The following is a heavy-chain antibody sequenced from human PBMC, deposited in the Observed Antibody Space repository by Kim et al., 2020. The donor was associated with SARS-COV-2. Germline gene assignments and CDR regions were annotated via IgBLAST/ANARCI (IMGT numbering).Heavy chain of an antibody. V-gene: IGHV3-23*01. Sequence: GGSLRLSCAASGFTFSSYAMSWVRQAPGKGLEWVSAISGSGGSTYYADSVKGRFTISRDNSKNTLYLQMNSLRAEDTAVYYCAKDEPDVFITMIVVAEDYWGQGTLVTVSS. CDR2: ISGSGGST. D-gene: IGHD3-22*01. CDR3: AKDEPDVFITMIVVAEDY. J-gene: IGHJ4*02. CDR1: GFTFSSYA.